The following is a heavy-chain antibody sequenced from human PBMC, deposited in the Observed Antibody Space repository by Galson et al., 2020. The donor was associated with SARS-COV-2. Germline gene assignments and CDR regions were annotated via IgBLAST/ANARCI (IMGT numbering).Heavy chain of an antibody. J-gene: IGHJ4*02. Sequence: SETLSLTCTVSGGTVSSGSYYWSWIRPPPGKGLEWIGHINNSGSTNYNPSLKSRVTIAVDTSKNQFSLKLSSVTAADTAVYYCARVRSYDSSGYYYGLFDYGGQGTLVTVSS. D-gene: IGHD3-22*01. CDR2: INNSGST. CDR1: GGTVSSGSYY. CDR3: ARVRSYDSSGYYYGLFDY. V-gene: IGHV4-61*01.